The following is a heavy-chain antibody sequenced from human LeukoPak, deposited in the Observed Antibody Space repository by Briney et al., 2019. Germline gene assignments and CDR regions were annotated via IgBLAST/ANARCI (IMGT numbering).Heavy chain of an antibody. J-gene: IGHJ4*02. V-gene: IGHV4-39*07. CDR1: GGSISSSHYY. Sequence: SETLSLTCTVSGGSISSSHYYWGWIRQPPGKGLEWIGSIYYSGSTYYNPSLKSRVTISVDTSKNQFSLKLSSVTAADTAVYYCARGPYYYASSGYYDVWGQGTLVTVSS. CDR2: IYYSGST. D-gene: IGHD3-22*01. CDR3: ARGPYYYASSGYYDV.